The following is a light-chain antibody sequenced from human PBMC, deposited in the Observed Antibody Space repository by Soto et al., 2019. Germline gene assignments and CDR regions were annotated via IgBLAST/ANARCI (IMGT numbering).Light chain of an antibody. CDR1: QSVFFNSNNKNY. CDR3: QQYYNIPPT. J-gene: IGKJ1*01. Sequence: DIVMTQSPDSLAVSLGERATINYKSSQSVFFNSNNKNYLAWYQQKPGQPPKLLIYWASTRESGVPDRFSGSGSGTDFTLTSSSLQAEDVAFYYCQQYYNIPPTFGQGTKVEI. CDR2: WAS. V-gene: IGKV4-1*01.